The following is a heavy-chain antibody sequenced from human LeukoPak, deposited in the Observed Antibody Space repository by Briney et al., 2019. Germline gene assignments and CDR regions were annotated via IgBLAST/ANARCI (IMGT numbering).Heavy chain of an antibody. D-gene: IGHD2-15*01. Sequence: ASVKVSCKASGYTFTSYDINWVRQATGQGLEWMGWMNPNSGNTGYAQKFQGRVTMTRNTSRSTAYMELSSLRSDDTAVYYCARGSPREDIDYWGQVTLVTVSS. CDR1: GYTFTSYD. J-gene: IGHJ4*02. CDR2: MNPNSGNT. CDR3: ARGSPREDIDY. V-gene: IGHV1-8*01.